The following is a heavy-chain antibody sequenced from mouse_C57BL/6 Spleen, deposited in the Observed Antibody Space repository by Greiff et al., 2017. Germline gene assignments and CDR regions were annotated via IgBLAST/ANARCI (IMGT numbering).Heavy chain of an antibody. CDR1: GFTFSSYA. V-gene: IGHV5-4*01. Sequence: EVQVVESGGGLVKPGGSLKLSCAASGFTFSSYAMSWVRQTPEKRLEWVATISDGGSYTYYPDNVKGRFTISRDNAKNNLYLQMSHLKSEDTAMYYCARDYYGSEAWFAYWGQGTLVTVSA. D-gene: IGHD1-1*01. CDR3: ARDYYGSEAWFAY. CDR2: ISDGGSYT. J-gene: IGHJ3*01.